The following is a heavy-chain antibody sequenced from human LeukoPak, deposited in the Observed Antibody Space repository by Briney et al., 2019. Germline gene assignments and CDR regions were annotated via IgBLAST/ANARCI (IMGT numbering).Heavy chain of an antibody. J-gene: IGHJ2*01. D-gene: IGHD7-27*01. V-gene: IGHV3-21*04. CDR2: ISSSSSYI. CDR3: AKGTGSYWYFDL. CDR1: EFTFDSYA. Sequence: GGSLRLSCAASEFTFDSYAMHWVRQAPGKGLEWVSSISSSSSYIYYADSVKGRFTISTDNSKNTLYLQMNSLRTEDTAVYYCAKGTGSYWYFDLWGRGTLVTVSS.